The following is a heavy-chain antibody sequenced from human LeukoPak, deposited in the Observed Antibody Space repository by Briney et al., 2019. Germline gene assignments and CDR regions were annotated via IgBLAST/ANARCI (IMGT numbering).Heavy chain of an antibody. J-gene: IGHJ3*02. CDR3: ARDGCGDCYLYHDAFDI. CDR1: GFTFSSYE. D-gene: IGHD2-21*02. CDR2: ISSSGSTI. Sequence: GGSLRLSCAASGFTFSSYEMNWVRQAPGKGLEWVSYISSSGSTIYYADSVKGRFTISRDNAKNSLYLQMNSLRAEDTAVYYCARDGCGDCYLYHDAFDIWGQGTMVTVSS. V-gene: IGHV3-48*03.